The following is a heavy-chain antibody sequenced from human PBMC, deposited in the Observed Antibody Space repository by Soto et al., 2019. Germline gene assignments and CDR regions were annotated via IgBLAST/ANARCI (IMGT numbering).Heavy chain of an antibody. Sequence: QVQLVESGGGVVQPGRSLRLSCAASGFTFSSYAMHWVRQAPGTGLEWVAVISSDGSSKHYADSVKGRFTISRDNSNHTLFLQMHSLTAEDTAVYYCAKTGESGYDWGWFDPWGQGTLVTVSS. CDR2: ISSDGSSK. D-gene: IGHD5-12*01. V-gene: IGHV3-30*18. CDR1: GFTFSSYA. J-gene: IGHJ5*02. CDR3: AKTGESGYDWGWFDP.